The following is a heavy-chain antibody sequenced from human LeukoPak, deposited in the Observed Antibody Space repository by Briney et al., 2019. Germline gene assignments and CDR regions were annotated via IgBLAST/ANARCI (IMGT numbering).Heavy chain of an antibody. CDR3: ARDQQWLPTGWFDP. CDR1: GFTFSSYA. D-gene: IGHD6-19*01. V-gene: IGHV3-23*01. Sequence: GGSLRLSSAASGFTFSSYAMSWVRQAPGKGLEWVSAISGSGGSTYYADSVKGRFTISRDNSKNTLYLQMNSLRAEDTAVYYCARDQQWLPTGWFDPWGQGTLVTVSS. J-gene: IGHJ5*02. CDR2: ISGSGGST.